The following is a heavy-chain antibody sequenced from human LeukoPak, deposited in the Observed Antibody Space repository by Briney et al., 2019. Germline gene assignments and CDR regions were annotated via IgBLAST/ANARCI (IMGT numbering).Heavy chain of an antibody. D-gene: IGHD3-22*01. CDR2: MYYSGST. V-gene: IGHV4-30-4*01. CDR3: ARPYYYDSRIDP. Sequence: PSETLSLTCTVSGGSISSGDYYWSWIRQPSGKGLEWIAYMYYSGSTYYNPSLKSRVTMSADTSKNQLSLKLSSVTAADTAVYYCARPYYYDSRIDPWGQGILVTVSS. CDR1: GGSISSGDYY. J-gene: IGHJ5*02.